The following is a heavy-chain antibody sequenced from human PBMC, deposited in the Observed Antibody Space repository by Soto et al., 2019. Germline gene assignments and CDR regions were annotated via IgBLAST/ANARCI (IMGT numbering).Heavy chain of an antibody. J-gene: IGHJ6*02. Sequence: QVQLVESGGGVVQPGRSLRLSCAASGFTFSSYAMHWVRQAPCKGLEWVAVISYDGSNKYYADSVKGRFTISRDNSKNTLYLQMNSLRAEDTAVYYCAREAPDYNLSPGMDVWGQGTTVTVSS. CDR1: GFTFSSYA. CDR2: ISYDGSNK. D-gene: IGHD4-4*01. CDR3: AREAPDYNLSPGMDV. V-gene: IGHV3-30-3*01.